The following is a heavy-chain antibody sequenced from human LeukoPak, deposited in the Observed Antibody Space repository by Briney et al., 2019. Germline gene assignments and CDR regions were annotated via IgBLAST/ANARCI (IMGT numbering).Heavy chain of an antibody. CDR3: ATTSNEDTFWSSNFD. CDR2: IRTKGYKYAT. Sequence: PGGSLRLSCAASGFTVSSTYMNWVRQAPGKGLEWVGRIRTKGYKYATVYGASVKGRFTISRNDSTSTASLQMNSLKTEDTAVYYCATTSNEDTFWSSNFDWGQGTLVTVSS. J-gene: IGHJ4*02. CDR1: GFTVSSTY. V-gene: IGHV3-73*01. D-gene: IGHD3-3*01.